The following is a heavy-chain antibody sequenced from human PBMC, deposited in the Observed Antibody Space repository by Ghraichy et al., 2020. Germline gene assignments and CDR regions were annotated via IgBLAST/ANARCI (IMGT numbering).Heavy chain of an antibody. Sequence: GALRLSCAASGFTFSSYAMHWVRQAPGKGLEWVAVISYDGSNKYYADSVKGRFTISRDNSKNTLYLQMNSLRAEDTAVYYCARTPKRYCSSTSCPYYFDYWGQGTLVTVSS. CDR1: GFTFSSYA. V-gene: IGHV3-30-3*01. CDR2: ISYDGSNK. D-gene: IGHD2-2*01. J-gene: IGHJ4*02. CDR3: ARTPKRYCSSTSCPYYFDY.